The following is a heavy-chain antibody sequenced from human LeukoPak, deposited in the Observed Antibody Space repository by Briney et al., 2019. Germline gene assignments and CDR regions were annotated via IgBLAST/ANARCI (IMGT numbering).Heavy chain of an antibody. CDR2: IYYSGNT. D-gene: IGHD2-15*01. CDR3: ARVVLYWFDP. CDR1: GGSISSSTYY. Sequence: SETLSLTCTVSGGSISSSTYYWGWIRQPPGKGLEWIGSIYYSGNTYYNPSLKSRVTISVDTSKTQFSLKLSSVTAADTAVYYCARVVLYWFDPWGQGTLVTVSS. V-gene: IGHV4-39*01. J-gene: IGHJ5*02.